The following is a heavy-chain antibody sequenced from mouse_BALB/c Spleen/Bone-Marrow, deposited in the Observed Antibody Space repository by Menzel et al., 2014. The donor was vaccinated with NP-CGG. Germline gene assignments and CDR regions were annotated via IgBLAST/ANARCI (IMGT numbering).Heavy chain of an antibody. D-gene: IGHD2-3*01. Sequence: QVQLQQSGPELVKPGASVRISCKASGYTFTNYYIHWVKQRPGQELEWIGWIYPVNVHANFNEKFRGKATLTADKSSSTAYMQLSSQTSEDSAVYFCARWLLPYYAMDYWGQGTSVTVSS. V-gene: IGHV1S56*01. J-gene: IGHJ4*01. CDR3: ARWLLPYYAMDY. CDR2: IYPVNVHA. CDR1: GYTFTNYY.